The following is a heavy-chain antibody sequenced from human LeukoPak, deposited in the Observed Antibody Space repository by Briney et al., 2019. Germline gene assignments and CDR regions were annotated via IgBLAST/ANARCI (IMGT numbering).Heavy chain of an antibody. CDR3: ARLPRYGGHDHFDY. D-gene: IGHD5-12*01. V-gene: IGHV4-59*12. CDR1: GDSIDSYY. J-gene: IGHJ4*02. CDR2: IYYRGTT. Sequence: ASETLSLTCTVSGDSIDSYYWSWIRQPPGKGLEWIGYIYYRGTTSYNPFLKSRVTISVDTSKNQFSLKLNSVTAADTAVYYCARLPRYGGHDHFDYWGQGILVIVSS.